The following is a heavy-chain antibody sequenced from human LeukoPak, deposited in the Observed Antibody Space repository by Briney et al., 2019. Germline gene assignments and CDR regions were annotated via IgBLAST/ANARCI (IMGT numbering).Heavy chain of an antibody. Sequence: SEPLSLTCAVCGGSFSGYYWSWLRQPPGKGVEWLGEIYHSGSTNYNPSLKSRVTISVDTSKNQFSLKLSSVTAADTAVYYCARRRVGATRGYYYYMDVWGKGTTVTVSS. CDR1: GGSFSGYY. V-gene: IGHV4-34*01. J-gene: IGHJ6*03. CDR2: IYHSGST. CDR3: ARRRVGATRGYYYYMDV. D-gene: IGHD1-26*01.